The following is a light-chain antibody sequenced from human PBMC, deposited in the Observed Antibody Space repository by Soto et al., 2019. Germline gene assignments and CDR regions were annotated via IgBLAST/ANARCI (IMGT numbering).Light chain of an antibody. J-gene: IGLJ2*01. CDR2: EGS. Sequence: QSALTQPASVSGSPGQSITISCTGTSSDVGSYNLVSWYQQHPGKAPKLMIYEGSKRPSGVSNRFSGSKSGNTDSLTISGLQAEDEADYYCCSYACSITFVVFGGGTKLTVL. CDR3: CSYACSITFVV. V-gene: IGLV2-23*03. CDR1: SSDVGSYNL.